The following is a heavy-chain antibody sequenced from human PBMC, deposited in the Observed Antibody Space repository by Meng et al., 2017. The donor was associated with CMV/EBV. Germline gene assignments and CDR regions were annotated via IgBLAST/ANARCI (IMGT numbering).Heavy chain of an antibody. D-gene: IGHD5-24*01. J-gene: IGHJ5*02. V-gene: IGHV3-21*01. CDR3: ARDKRFQGWFDP. CDR2: ISSSSSYI. CDR1: GFTFSSYS. Sequence: GESLKISCAASGFTFSSYSMNWVRQAPGKGLEWVSSISSSSSYIYYADSVKGRFTISRDNAKNSLYLQMNSLRAEGTAVYYCARDKRFQGWFDPWGQGTLVTVSS.